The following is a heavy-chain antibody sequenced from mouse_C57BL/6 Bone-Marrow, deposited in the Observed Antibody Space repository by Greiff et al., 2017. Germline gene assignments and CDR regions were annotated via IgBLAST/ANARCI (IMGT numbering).Heavy chain of an antibody. Sequence: VESGGGLVKPGGSLKLSCAASGFTFSSYAMSWVRQTPEKRLEWVATISDGGSYTYYPDNVKGRFTISRDNAKNNLYLQMSHLKSEDTAMYYCARKDYEYFDVWGTGTTVTVSS. V-gene: IGHV5-4*01. CDR2: ISDGGSYT. D-gene: IGHD2-4*01. J-gene: IGHJ1*03. CDR3: ARKDYEYFDV. CDR1: GFTFSSYA.